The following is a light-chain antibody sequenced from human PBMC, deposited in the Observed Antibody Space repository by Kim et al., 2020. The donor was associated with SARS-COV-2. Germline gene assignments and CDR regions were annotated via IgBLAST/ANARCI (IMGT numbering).Light chain of an antibody. CDR1: QSVSSN. CDR2: DAS. CDR3: QQYLNFLT. V-gene: IGKV3-15*01. Sequence: EIVMTQSPVTLSVSPGERATLSCRASQSVSSNLAWYQQKPGQAPRLLIYDASTRATGIPARFSGSGSGTEFTLTISSLQSEDFAVYYCQQYLNFLTFGGGTKVDIK. J-gene: IGKJ4*01.